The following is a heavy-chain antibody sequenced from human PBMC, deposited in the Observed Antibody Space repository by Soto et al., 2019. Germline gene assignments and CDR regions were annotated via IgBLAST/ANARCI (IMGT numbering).Heavy chain of an antibody. CDR2: ISGSGGST. J-gene: IGHJ4*02. CDR1: GFTFSSYA. Sequence: PGGSLRLSCAASGFTFSSYAMSWVRQAPGKGLEWVSAISGSGGSTYYADSVKGRFTIYRDNSMNTLYLQMNTLRVEDTAVYYCAKVSSSWYAGFFDLWGQGTLVTVSS. D-gene: IGHD6-13*01. CDR3: AKVSSSWYAGFFDL. V-gene: IGHV3-23*01.